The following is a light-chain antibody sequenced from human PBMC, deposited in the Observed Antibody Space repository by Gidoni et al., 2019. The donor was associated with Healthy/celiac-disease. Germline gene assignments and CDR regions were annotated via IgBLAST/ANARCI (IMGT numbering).Light chain of an antibody. CDR3: SSYAGSNNL. CDR1: SSDVGGYNY. Sequence: QSALTQPPSAAGSPGQSVTISCTGTSSDVGGYNYVSWYQQHPGKAPKLMIDEVSKRPSGVPDRFSGSQSGNTASLTVSGLQAEDEAEYYCSSYAGSNNLFGGGTKLTVL. J-gene: IGLJ2*01. CDR2: EVS. V-gene: IGLV2-8*01.